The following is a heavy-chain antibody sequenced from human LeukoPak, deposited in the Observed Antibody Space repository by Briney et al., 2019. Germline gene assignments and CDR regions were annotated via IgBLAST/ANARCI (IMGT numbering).Heavy chain of an antibody. Sequence: PGGSLRLSCAASGFTFSSYSMNWVRQAPGKGLEWVANIKQDGSEKYYVDSVKGRFTISRDNAKNSLYLQMNSLRAEDTAVYYCARGSPYFYGTDLDYWGQGTLVTVSS. CDR3: ARGSPYFYGTDLDY. CDR2: IKQDGSEK. V-gene: IGHV3-7*01. CDR1: GFTFSSYS. J-gene: IGHJ4*02. D-gene: IGHD3-10*01.